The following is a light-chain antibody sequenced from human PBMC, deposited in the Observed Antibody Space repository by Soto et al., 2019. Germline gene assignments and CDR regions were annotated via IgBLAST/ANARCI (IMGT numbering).Light chain of an antibody. V-gene: IGKV3-20*01. J-gene: IGKJ1*01. CDR3: QQYGSSPQT. CDR1: QSVSSSY. Sequence: EIVLTQSPGTLSLSPGERATLSCRASQSVSSSYLAWYQQKPDQAPRLLIYGASSRATGIPDRFIGSGSGKDITLTISTLEPEDFAVYYCQQYGSSPQTFGQGTKVEIK. CDR2: GAS.